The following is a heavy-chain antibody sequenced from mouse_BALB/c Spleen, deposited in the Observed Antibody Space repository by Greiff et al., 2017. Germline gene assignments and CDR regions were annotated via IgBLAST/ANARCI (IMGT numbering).Heavy chain of an antibody. Sequence: EVKLVESGGGLVKPGGSLKLSCAASGFTFSSFGMHWVRQAPEKGLEWVAYISSGSSTIYYADTVKGRFTISRDNPKNTLFLQMTSLRSEDTAMYYCARNYGNPDYFDYWGQGTTLTVSS. J-gene: IGHJ2*01. D-gene: IGHD2-1*01. CDR2: ISSGSSTI. V-gene: IGHV5-17*02. CDR3: ARNYGNPDYFDY. CDR1: GFTFSSFG.